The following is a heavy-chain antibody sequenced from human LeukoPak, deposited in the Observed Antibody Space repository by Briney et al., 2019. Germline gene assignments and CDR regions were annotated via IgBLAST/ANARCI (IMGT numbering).Heavy chain of an antibody. CDR2: ISGSGGST. CDR1: GFTFSSYS. D-gene: IGHD2-15*01. V-gene: IGHV3-23*01. J-gene: IGHJ4*02. Sequence: GGSLRLSCAASGFTFSSYSMNWVRQAPGKGLKWASAISGSGGSTYYADSVKGRITISRDNSKNTLYLQMNSLRAEDTAVYYCAKGVGYCSGGSCQQFDYWGQGTLVTVSS. CDR3: AKGVGYCSGGSCQQFDY.